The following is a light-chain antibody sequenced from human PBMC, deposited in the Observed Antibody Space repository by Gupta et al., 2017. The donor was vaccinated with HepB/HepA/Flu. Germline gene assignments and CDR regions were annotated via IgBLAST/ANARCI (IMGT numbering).Light chain of an antibody. J-gene: IGKJ1*01. CDR1: QNINNW. Sequence: DIQMTQSPSTLSASVGDTVTITCRASQNINNWLAWYQQKPGKAPKLLISKASSLQSGVPTTFRGSGSGTEFTLVISSLQPDDFATYYCQQYNSCSTFGQGTRVEIE. V-gene: IGKV1-5*03. CDR2: KAS. CDR3: QQYNSCST.